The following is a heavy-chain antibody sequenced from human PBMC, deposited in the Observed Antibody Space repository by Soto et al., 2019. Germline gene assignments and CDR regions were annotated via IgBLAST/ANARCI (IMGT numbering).Heavy chain of an antibody. CDR3: ARAWGYYSDY. V-gene: IGHV4-59*01. J-gene: IGHJ4*02. D-gene: IGHD3-16*01. CDR1: GGSISSYY. Sequence: QVQLQESGPGLVKPSETLSITCSVSGGSISSYYWSWIRQPPGKGLEWIGYIYYSGSTNYNPSLKSRVTISVDTSKNQFSLKLSSVTAADTAVYYCARAWGYYSDYWGQGTLVTVSS. CDR2: IYYSGST.